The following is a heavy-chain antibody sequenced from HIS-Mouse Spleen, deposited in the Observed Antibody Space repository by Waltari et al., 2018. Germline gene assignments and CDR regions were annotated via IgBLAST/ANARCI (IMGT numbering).Heavy chain of an antibody. Sequence: QVQLVQSGAEVKKPGSSVKVSCKASGGTFSSYAISWVRQALGHGLEWMGGIIPIFGTANYAQKFQGRVTITADESTSTAYMELSSLRSEDTAVYYCARDVGYCTNGVCYNHYGMDVWGQGTTVTVSS. CDR3: ARDVGYCTNGVCYNHYGMDV. V-gene: IGHV1-69*01. J-gene: IGHJ6*02. D-gene: IGHD2-8*01. CDR2: IIPIFGTA. CDR1: GGTFSSYA.